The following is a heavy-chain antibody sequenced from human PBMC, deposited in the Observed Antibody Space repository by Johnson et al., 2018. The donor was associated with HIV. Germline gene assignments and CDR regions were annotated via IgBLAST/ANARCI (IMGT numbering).Heavy chain of an antibody. CDR3: AKGNGDHSAFDI. Sequence: QVQLVESGGGVVQAGRSLTLSCVGSGFTFTDYAIHWVRQPPGKGLEWVAVISDEGSNKYYADSVKGRFTISRDNSKNTLYLQMNSLRAEDTAVYYCAKGNGDHSAFDIWGQGTMVTVSS. CDR1: GFTFTDYA. V-gene: IGHV3-30-3*01. D-gene: IGHD4-17*01. CDR2: ISDEGSNK. J-gene: IGHJ3*02.